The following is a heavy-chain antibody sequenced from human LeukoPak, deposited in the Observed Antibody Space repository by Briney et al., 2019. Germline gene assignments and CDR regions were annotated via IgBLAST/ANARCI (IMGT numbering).Heavy chain of an antibody. CDR2: IFISGIT. CDR3: ARDKYYYDTSGSNPVFDS. D-gene: IGHD3-22*01. V-gene: IGHV4-4*07. Sequence: SETLSLTCTVSGGSISSNYWTWIRQPAGKGLEWIGRIFISGITNYNPSLRSRVTISVDTSKNQFSLRLSSVTAADTALYYCARDKYYYDTSGSNPVFDSWGQGTLVTVSS. CDR1: GGSISSNY. J-gene: IGHJ4*02.